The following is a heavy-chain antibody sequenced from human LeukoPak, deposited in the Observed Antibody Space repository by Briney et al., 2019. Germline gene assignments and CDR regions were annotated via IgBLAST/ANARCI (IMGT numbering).Heavy chain of an antibody. V-gene: IGHV4-59*01. CDR2: IYNSGST. J-gene: IGHJ3*02. CDR3: ARGTGSSPTDAFDI. CDR1: GGSISSYY. D-gene: IGHD3-10*01. Sequence: PSETLSLTCTVSGGSISSYYWSWIRQPPGKGLEWIGYIYNSGSTNYNPSLKSRVTMSVDTSKKQFSLKLSSVTAADTAVYYCARGTGSSPTDAFDIWGQGTMVTVSS.